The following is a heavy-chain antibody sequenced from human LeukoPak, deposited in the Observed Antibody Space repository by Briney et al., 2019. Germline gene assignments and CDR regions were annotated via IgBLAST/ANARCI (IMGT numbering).Heavy chain of an antibody. CDR1: GGSISSSSYY. D-gene: IGHD2-8*01. CDR2: IYYSGST. CDR3: ARWDIVLMVYAFDY. J-gene: IGHJ4*02. V-gene: IGHV4-39*01. Sequence: SETLSLTCTVSGGSISSSSYYWGWIRQPPGKGLEWCGRIYYSGSTYYNPSLKSRVTISVDTSKNQFSLKLSSVTAADTAVYYCARWDIVLMVYAFDYWGQGTLVTVSS.